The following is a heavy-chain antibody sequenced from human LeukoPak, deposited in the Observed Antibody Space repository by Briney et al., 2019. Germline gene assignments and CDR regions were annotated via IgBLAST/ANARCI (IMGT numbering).Heavy chain of an antibody. CDR3: AKSGGYGLIDY. V-gene: IGHV4-39*01. CDR2: IYYSGST. D-gene: IGHD1-26*01. Sequence: SETLSLTCTVSGGSISSSNYYWGWIRQPPGKGLEWIGSIYYSGSTYYNPSLKSRVIISVDTSQNQFSLKLSSVTAADTAMYYCAKSGGYGLIDYWGQGTLVTVSS. CDR1: GGSISSSNYY. J-gene: IGHJ4*02.